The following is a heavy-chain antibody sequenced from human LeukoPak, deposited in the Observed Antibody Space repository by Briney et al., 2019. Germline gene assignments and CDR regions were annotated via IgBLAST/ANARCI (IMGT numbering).Heavy chain of an antibody. Sequence: GGSLRLSCAASGFTVNSKYMSWVRQAPGTGLEWVSVVYSGGQTYYADSVKGRFTISRDISKNTLYLQMNSLRADDTAVYYCANKGSGSYSLGFDWGQGTMVTVSS. CDR2: VYSGGQT. D-gene: IGHD1-26*01. CDR1: GFTVNSKY. CDR3: ANKGSGSYSLGFD. J-gene: IGHJ3*01. V-gene: IGHV3-53*01.